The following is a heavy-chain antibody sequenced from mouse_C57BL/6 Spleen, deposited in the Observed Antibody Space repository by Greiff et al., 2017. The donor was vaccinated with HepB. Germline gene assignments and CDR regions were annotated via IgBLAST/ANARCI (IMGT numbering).Heavy chain of an antibody. CDR3: ARGGAYEAMDY. D-gene: IGHD1-1*01. CDR1: GYTFTSYW. V-gene: IGHV1-69*01. CDR2: IDPSDSYT. Sequence: QQPCKASGYTFTSYWMHWVKQRPGQGLEWIGEIDPSDSYTNYNQKFKGKSTLTVDKSSSTAYMQLSSLTSEDSAVYYCARGGAYEAMDYWGQGTSVTVSS. J-gene: IGHJ4*01.